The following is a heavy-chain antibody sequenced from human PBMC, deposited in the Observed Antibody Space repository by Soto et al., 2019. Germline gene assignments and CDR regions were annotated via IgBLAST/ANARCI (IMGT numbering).Heavy chain of an antibody. J-gene: IGHJ6*02. CDR3: AALYYDSSGYSSYYYYYGMDV. CDR2: IIPIFGTA. D-gene: IGHD3-22*01. Sequence: AASVKVSCKASGGTFSSYAISWVRQAPGQGLEWMGGIIPIFGTANYAQKFQGRVTITADESTSTAYMELSSLRSEDTAVYYCAALYYDSSGYSSYYYYYGMDVWGQGTTVTVSS. CDR1: GGTFSSYA. V-gene: IGHV1-69*13.